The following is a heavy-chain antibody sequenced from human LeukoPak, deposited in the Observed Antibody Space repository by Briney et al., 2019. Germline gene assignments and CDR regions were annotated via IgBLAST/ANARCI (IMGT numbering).Heavy chain of an antibody. CDR3: AKVGHVVVVVAASFAC. CDR1: GFTFSNYA. Sequence: PGGSLRLSCAASGFTFSNYAMRWVRQAPGKGLEWVSSISRSGDSTYYADSVKGRFTLSRDNSKNTLYLQMNSLRADDTAVYYCAKVGHVVVVVAASFACWGQGTLVTVSS. J-gene: IGHJ4*02. CDR2: ISRSGDST. V-gene: IGHV3-23*01. D-gene: IGHD2-15*01.